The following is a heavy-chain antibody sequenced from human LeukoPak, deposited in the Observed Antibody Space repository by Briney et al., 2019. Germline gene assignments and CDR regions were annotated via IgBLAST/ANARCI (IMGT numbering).Heavy chain of an antibody. Sequence: PGRSLRLSCAASGFTFSSYGMHWVRQAPGRGLEWAAVIWYDGSDKYYADSVKGRFTISRDNARNTLYLQMNNLRAEDTAVYYCARGESSSWYDWGQGTLVTVSS. V-gene: IGHV3-33*01. CDR2: IWYDGSDK. CDR1: GFTFSSYG. CDR3: ARGESSSWYD. J-gene: IGHJ4*02. D-gene: IGHD6-13*01.